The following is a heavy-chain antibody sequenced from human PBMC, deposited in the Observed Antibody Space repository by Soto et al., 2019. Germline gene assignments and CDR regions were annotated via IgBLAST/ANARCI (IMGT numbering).Heavy chain of an antibody. CDR3: ARYLVGLVGATAGYTEGMDV. J-gene: IGHJ6*01. Sequence: VVPPRICEAASEVTFRSYSVNWVRQTPRKGLELVSSISSSSSYIYYADSVKGRFTISRDNAKNSLYLQMNSLRAEDTAVYYCARYLVGLVGATAGYTEGMDVWGQGTTVTVTS. V-gene: IGHV3-21*01. D-gene: IGHD1-26*01. CDR2: ISSSSSYI. CDR1: EVTFRSYS.